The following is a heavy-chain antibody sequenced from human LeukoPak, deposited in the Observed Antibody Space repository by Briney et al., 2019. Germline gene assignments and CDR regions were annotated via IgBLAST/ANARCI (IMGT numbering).Heavy chain of an antibody. Sequence: SVKVSCKASGGTFSSYAISWVRQAPGQGLEWMGRIIPIFGTANYAQKFQGRVTITTDESTSTAYMELSSLRSEETALYYCARSKINDYGSGSESLDDWGQGTLVTVSS. J-gene: IGHJ4*02. V-gene: IGHV1-69*05. CDR2: IIPIFGTA. D-gene: IGHD3-10*01. CDR3: ARSKINDYGSGSESLDD. CDR1: GGTFSSYA.